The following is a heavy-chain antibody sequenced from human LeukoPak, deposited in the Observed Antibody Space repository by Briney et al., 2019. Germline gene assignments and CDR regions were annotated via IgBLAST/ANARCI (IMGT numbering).Heavy chain of an antibody. CDR1: GFTFSSYW. Sequence: GGSLRLSCAASGFTFSSYWMHWVRQAPGKGLVWVSRINSDGSSTSYADSVKGQFTISRDNAKNTLYLQMNSLRAEDTAVYYCARDRYYYYYYMDVWGKGTTVTISS. V-gene: IGHV3-74*01. CDR2: INSDGSST. CDR3: ARDRYYYYYYMDV. J-gene: IGHJ6*03.